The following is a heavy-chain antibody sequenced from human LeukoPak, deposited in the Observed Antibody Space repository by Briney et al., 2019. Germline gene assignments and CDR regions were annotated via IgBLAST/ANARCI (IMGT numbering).Heavy chain of an antibody. D-gene: IGHD4-23*01. CDR3: ARDNSVEDTAWWFDP. Sequence: GASVKVSCKVSGYTLIELSMHWVRQAPGKGLEWMGTFDPENGEIIYAQKFQGRVTMTEDTSTDTAYMELSSLRSEDTAVYYCARDNSVEDTAWWFDPWGQGTLVTVSS. J-gene: IGHJ5*02. CDR1: GYTLIELS. V-gene: IGHV1-24*01. CDR2: FDPENGEI.